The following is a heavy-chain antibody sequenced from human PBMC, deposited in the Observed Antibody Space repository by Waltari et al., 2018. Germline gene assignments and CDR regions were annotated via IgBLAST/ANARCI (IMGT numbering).Heavy chain of an antibody. CDR2: MSYSGTT. V-gene: IGHV4-39*01. J-gene: IGHJ3*01. Sequence: QLQLQESGPGLVKPSETLSLTCRVSGVSITSNRHYWVWIRQTPGQGLEWLATMSYSGTTYSSPSLKGRVTISRDTSKNQVSLRLGSVTAADTALYYCATYIGASIGTAAFDVWGQGTRVTVSS. CDR1: GVSITSNRHY. CDR3: ATYIGASIGTAAFDV. D-gene: IGHD5-12*01.